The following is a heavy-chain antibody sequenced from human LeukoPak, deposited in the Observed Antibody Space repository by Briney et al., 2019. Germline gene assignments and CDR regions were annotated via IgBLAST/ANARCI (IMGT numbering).Heavy chain of an antibody. CDR2: ISYDGSNK. J-gene: IGHJ4*02. D-gene: IGHD3-3*01. Sequence: GGSLRLSCAASGFTFSSYAMHWVRQAPGKGLEWVAVISYDGSNKYYADSVKGRFTISRDNSKNTLYLQMNSLRAEDTAVYYCAREITIFGAVPGYFDYWGQGTLVTVSS. V-gene: IGHV3-30*04. CDR1: GFTFSSYA. CDR3: AREITIFGAVPGYFDY.